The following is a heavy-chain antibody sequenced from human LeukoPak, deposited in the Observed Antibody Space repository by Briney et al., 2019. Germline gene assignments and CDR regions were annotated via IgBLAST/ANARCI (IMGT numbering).Heavy chain of an antibody. CDR3: TIDYGDYVFRSDC. D-gene: IGHD4-17*01. CDR1: GFTFSNAW. CDR2: IKSKTAGGTT. J-gene: IGHJ4*02. V-gene: IGHV3-15*01. Sequence: GGSLRLSCAASGFTFSNAWMNWVRQAPGKGLEWVGRIKSKTAGGTTDYAAPVKGRFIISRDDSKNTLYLQMNSLKTEDTAVYYCTIDYGDYVFRSDCWGQGTLVTVSS.